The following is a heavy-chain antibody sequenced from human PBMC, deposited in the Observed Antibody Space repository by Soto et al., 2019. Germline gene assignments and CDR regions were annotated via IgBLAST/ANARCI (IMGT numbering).Heavy chain of an antibody. J-gene: IGHJ5*02. Sequence: GGSLRLSCAASGFTVSSNYMSWVRQAPGKGLEWVSVIYSGGSTYYADSVKGRFTISRDNSKNTLYLQMNSLRAEDTAVYYCARDPTGGTTTGWFDPWGQGTLVTVSS. CDR2: IYSGGST. CDR3: ARDPTGGTTTGWFDP. V-gene: IGHV3-53*01. CDR1: GFTVSSNY. D-gene: IGHD1-26*01.